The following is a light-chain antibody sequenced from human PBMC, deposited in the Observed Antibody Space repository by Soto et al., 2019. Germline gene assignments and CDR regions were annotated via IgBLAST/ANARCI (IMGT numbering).Light chain of an antibody. Sequence: EIVMTQSPVTLSVSPGGRATLSCRASQSVGNNLAWYQQKPGQAPRLLIYAASSRATGLSARFTGSGSGTEFTLTVDSLQSEDFAVYFCQQYSHWPLTFGGGTKGEIK. J-gene: IGKJ4*01. CDR3: QQYSHWPLT. CDR1: QSVGNN. V-gene: IGKV3-15*01. CDR2: AAS.